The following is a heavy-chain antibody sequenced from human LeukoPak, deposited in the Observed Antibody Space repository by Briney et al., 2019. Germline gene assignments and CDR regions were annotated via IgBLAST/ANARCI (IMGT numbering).Heavy chain of an antibody. CDR2: IYYSGST. CDR3: AGSIAVAGTNSDY. V-gene: IGHV4-59*08. CDR1: GGSISSYY. D-gene: IGHD6-19*01. Sequence: SETLSPTCTVSGGSISSYYWSWIRQPPGKGLEWIGYIYYSGSTNYNPSLKSRVTISVDTSKNQFSLKLSSVTAADTAVYYCAGSIAVAGTNSDYWGQGTLVTVSS. J-gene: IGHJ4*02.